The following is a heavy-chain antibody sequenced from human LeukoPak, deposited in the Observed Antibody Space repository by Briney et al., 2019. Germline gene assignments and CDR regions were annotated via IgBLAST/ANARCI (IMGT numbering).Heavy chain of an antibody. CDR3: ARGRGEVVVAAWDVFDI. V-gene: IGHV4-59*08. CDR2: MFYSGTT. J-gene: IGHJ3*02. Sequence: SETLSLTCTVSGGAISSYYWSWIRQPPGQGLEWIAYMFYSGTTNYNPSLRSRVTISLDTSKNQFSLRLSSVTAADTAVYFCARGRGEVVVAAWDVFDIWGQGTMVTVSS. D-gene: IGHD2-15*01. CDR1: GGAISSYY.